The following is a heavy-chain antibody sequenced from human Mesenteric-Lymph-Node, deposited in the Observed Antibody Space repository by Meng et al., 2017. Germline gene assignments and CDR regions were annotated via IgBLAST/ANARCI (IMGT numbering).Heavy chain of an antibody. CDR3: ARDWDGVNNCFDP. Sequence: QVQLVESGGGVKKPGAYLKVSCKASGYTFTNYGITWVRQAPGQGLEWMGWTNGYEDKTTYAQKFEGRLSMTTDTSTSTAYMELRSLRSDDTAVYYCARDWDGVNNCFDPWGQGTLVTVSS. V-gene: IGHV1-18*01. CDR2: TNGYEDKT. CDR1: GYTFTNYG. D-gene: IGHD4-17*01. J-gene: IGHJ5*02.